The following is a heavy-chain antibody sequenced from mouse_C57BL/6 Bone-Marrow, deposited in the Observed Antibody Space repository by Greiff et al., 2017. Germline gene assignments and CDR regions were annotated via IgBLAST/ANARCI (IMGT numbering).Heavy chain of an antibody. CDR3: ATCYGSYYYAMDY. J-gene: IGHJ4*01. CDR2: IDPENGDT. V-gene: IGHV14-4*01. CDR1: GFNIKDDY. D-gene: IGHD1-1*01. Sequence: VQLQQSGAELVRPGASVKLSCTASGFNIKDDYMHWVKQRPEQGLEWIGWIDPENGDTEYASKFQGKATITADTSSNTAYLQLSSLTSEDTAVYYCATCYGSYYYAMDYWGQGTSVTVSS.